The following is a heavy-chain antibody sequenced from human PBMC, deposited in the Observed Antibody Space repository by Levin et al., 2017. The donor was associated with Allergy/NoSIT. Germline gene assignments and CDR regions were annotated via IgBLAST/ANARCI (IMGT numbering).Heavy chain of an antibody. V-gene: IGHV3-33*01. CDR2: IWYDGSNK. D-gene: IGHD6-19*01. Sequence: GGSLRLSCAASGFTFSSYGMHWVRQAPGKGLEWVAVIWYDGSNKYYADSVKGRFTISRDNSKNTLYLQMNSLRAEDTAVYYCARGYTYSSGFNSAFDIWGQGTMVTVSS. J-gene: IGHJ3*02. CDR1: GFTFSSYG. CDR3: ARGYTYSSGFNSAFDI.